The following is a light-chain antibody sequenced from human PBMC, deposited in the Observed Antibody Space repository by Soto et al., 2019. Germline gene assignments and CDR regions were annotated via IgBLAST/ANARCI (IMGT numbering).Light chain of an antibody. Sequence: DIQMTQSPSSLSASVGDRVTITCRASQSISSYLNWYQQKPGKAPKLLIYDASNLETGVPSRFSGSGSGTDFTFTISSLQPEDIATYYCQQYDNLPGFTFGPGTKVDIK. CDR2: DAS. CDR3: QQYDNLPGFT. J-gene: IGKJ3*01. V-gene: IGKV1-33*01. CDR1: QSISSY.